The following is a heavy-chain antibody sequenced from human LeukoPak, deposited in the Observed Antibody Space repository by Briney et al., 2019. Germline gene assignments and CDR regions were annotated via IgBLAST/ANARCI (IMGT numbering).Heavy chain of an antibody. Sequence: SDTLSLTCIVSGGSITSRSSYWDWIRQPPGKELEWIGSVHNSGRADYNPSLQSRVSISVDTSKNQFSLKVTSVTAADTAVYYCAREGGPYSGTYLLGPWGQGILVSVSS. J-gene: IGHJ5*02. D-gene: IGHD1-26*01. CDR3: AREGGPYSGTYLLGP. CDR2: VHNSGRA. CDR1: GGSITSRSSY. V-gene: IGHV4-39*07.